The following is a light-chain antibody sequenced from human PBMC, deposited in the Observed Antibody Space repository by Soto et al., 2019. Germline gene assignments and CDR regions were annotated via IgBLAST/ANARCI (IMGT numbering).Light chain of an antibody. CDR3: QQYYNTPIT. J-gene: IGKJ5*01. CDR1: QSVLYSSNNKNY. Sequence: DIVMTQSPDSLTVPLGGRATINCRSSQSVLYSSNNKNYLAWYQQKPGQPPKLLIYWASTRESGVPDRFSGSGSGTDFTLTISSLQAEDVAVYYCQQYYNTPITFGQGTRLEIK. V-gene: IGKV4-1*01. CDR2: WAS.